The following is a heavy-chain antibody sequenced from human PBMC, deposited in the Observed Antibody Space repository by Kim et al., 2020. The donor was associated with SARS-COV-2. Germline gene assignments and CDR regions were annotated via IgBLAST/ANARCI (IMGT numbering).Heavy chain of an antibody. V-gene: IGHV1-46*01. D-gene: IGHD6-13*01. CDR1: GYTFTTYY. CDR3: AREPHRAAEGGGPFDP. CDR2: IDPGDGST. Sequence: ASVKVSCKASGYTFTTYYLHWVRQAPGQGLEWVGVIDPGDGSTTYAQKFKGRLTMTRDTSTTTVYMELSSLSFEDTAVYYCAREPHRAAEGGGPFDPWGQGTLVTVSS. J-gene: IGHJ5*02.